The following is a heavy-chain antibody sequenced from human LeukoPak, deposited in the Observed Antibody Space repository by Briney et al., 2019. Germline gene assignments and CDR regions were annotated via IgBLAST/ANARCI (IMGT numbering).Heavy chain of an antibody. Sequence: GGSLRLSCAASGFNFSPYWMHWVRQAPGKGPVWVSRINSDGTSTWYAEAVKGRFTISRDNARNTVSLQMNSLRAEDTALYYCARDQDGVGTTIDLWGQGTLVTVSS. CDR3: ARDQDGVGTTIDL. J-gene: IGHJ5*02. CDR2: INSDGTST. CDR1: GFNFSPYW. V-gene: IGHV3-74*01. D-gene: IGHD1-26*01.